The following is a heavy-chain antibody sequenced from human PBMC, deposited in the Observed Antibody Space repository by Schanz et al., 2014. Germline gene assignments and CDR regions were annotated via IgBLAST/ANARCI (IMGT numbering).Heavy chain of an antibody. CDR3: AKDSTHIDIVLVPTAIDY. CDR2: ISAYNGNT. D-gene: IGHD2-2*01. J-gene: IGHJ4*02. CDR1: GYTFTSYG. V-gene: IGHV1-18*01. Sequence: QVQLVQSGAEVKKPGASVKVSCKASGYTFTSYGISWVRQAPGQGLEWMGWISAYNGNTKYPQKLQGRVTMTTDTSTSTAYMELRSLRSDDTAVYYCAKDSTHIDIVLVPTAIDYWGQGTLXTVSS.